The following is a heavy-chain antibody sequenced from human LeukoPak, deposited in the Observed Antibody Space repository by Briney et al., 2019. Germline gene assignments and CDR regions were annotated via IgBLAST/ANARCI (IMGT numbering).Heavy chain of an antibody. J-gene: IGHJ4*02. Sequence: SVKVSCKASGGTFSSYAISWVRQAPGQGLGWMGRIIPIFGTANYAQKFQGRVTITTDESTSTAYVELSSLRSEDTAVYYCARGSNVLMVYASDYWGQGTLVTVSS. CDR3: ARGSNVLMVYASDY. D-gene: IGHD2-8*01. V-gene: IGHV1-69*05. CDR1: GGTFSSYA. CDR2: IIPIFGTA.